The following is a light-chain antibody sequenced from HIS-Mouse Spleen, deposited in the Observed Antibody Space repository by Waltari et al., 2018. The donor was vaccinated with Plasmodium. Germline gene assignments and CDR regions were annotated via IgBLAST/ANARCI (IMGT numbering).Light chain of an antibody. Sequence: QSALTQPASVSGSPGQSITISCTGTSSDVGSYNLFSWYQQHPGKAPKLMIYEGSKRPSGVSNRVSGSKSGNTASLTISGRQAEDEADYYCCSYAGSRMVFGGGTKLTVL. J-gene: IGLJ2*01. V-gene: IGLV2-23*01. CDR3: CSYAGSRMV. CDR2: EGS. CDR1: SSDVGSYNL.